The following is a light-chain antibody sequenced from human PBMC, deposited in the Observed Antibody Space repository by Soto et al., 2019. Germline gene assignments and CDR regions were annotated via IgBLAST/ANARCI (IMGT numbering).Light chain of an antibody. CDR2: ETS. V-gene: IGKV1-33*01. CDR3: QQYDNIPLT. Sequence: DVRMTQSPSSLSASVGDTITITCRASRTISTYLNWYQQKPGKAPKLLIYETSNLETGVPSRFSGSGSGTDFTFTISTLQSEDLATYYCQQYDNIPLTFGPGTKVDI. J-gene: IGKJ3*01. CDR1: RTISTY.